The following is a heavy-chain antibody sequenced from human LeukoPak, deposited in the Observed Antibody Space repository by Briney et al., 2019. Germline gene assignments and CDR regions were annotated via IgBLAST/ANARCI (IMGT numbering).Heavy chain of an antibody. V-gene: IGHV3-30*04. Sequence: GGSLRLSCAASGFTFSNYAMHWVRQAPGKGLEWVGAISYDGSNKYYEDSVKGPFTISRDNSEYTLYLQMESLSAEDTAPYYCAREGGNIYDSSDYSSSNAFDIWGQGTMVTVSS. CDR1: GFTFSNYA. J-gene: IGHJ3*02. CDR3: AREGGNIYDSSDYSSSNAFDI. CDR2: ISYDGSNK. D-gene: IGHD3-22*01.